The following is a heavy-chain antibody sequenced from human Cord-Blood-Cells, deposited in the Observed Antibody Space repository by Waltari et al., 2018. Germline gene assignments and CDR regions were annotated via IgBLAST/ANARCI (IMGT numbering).Heavy chain of an antibody. V-gene: IGHV4-34*01. D-gene: IGHD1-26*01. Sequence: QVQLQQWGAGLLKPSETLSLTCAVYGGSFSGYYWSWIRQPPGKGLEWIGEINHSGSTNYNPSLKSRVTISVDTSKNQFSLKLSSVTAVDTAVYYCARVGSYYGIVDYWGQGTLVTVSS. J-gene: IGHJ4*02. CDR2: INHSGST. CDR3: ARVGSYYGIVDY. CDR1: GGSFSGYY.